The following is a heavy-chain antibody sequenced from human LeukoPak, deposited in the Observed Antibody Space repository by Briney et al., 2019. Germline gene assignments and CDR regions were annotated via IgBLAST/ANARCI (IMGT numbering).Heavy chain of an antibody. J-gene: IGHJ5*02. Sequence: ASVKVSCKASGGTFSNFAISWVRQATGQGLEWMGWINPNSGNTGYAQKFQGRVTITRNTSISTAYMDLSSLRSEDTAVYYCVRGTVVTNWFDPWGQGTLVTVSS. CDR3: VRGTVVTNWFDP. V-gene: IGHV1-8*03. CDR2: INPNSGNT. CDR1: GGTFSNFA. D-gene: IGHD4-23*01.